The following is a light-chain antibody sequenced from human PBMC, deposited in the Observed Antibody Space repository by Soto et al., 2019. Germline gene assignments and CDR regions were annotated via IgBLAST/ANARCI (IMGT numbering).Light chain of an antibody. J-gene: IGKJ1*01. V-gene: IGKV1-17*01. CDR3: LQHTYPWT. CDR2: AAS. Sequence: DIQMTQSPSSLSASVGDSVTITCRASQDISNNLGWFQQKPGKAPKRLIYAASSLQSGVPSRFSGSGSGTEFTLTISSLQPEDFATYYCLQHTYPWTFGQGTKVEIK. CDR1: QDISNN.